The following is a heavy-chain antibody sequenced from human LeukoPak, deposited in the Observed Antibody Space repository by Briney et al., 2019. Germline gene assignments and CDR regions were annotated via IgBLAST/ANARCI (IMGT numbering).Heavy chain of an antibody. V-gene: IGHV4-4*07. CDR2: MYTSGST. CDR3: ARDLYSTRWYYFDY. CDR1: GGSISSYY. Sequence: SETLSLTCTVSGGSISSYYWSWIRQPVGKGLEWIGRMYTSGSTKYNPSLKSRVTMSVDTSKNQFSLNLSSVTAADTAVYYCARDLYSTRWYYFDYWGQGTLVTVSS. D-gene: IGHD6-13*01. J-gene: IGHJ4*02.